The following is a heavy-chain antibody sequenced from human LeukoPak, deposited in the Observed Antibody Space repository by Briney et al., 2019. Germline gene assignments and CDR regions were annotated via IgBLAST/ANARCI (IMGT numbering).Heavy chain of an antibody. CDR3: ARGNYDSSGYPLNWFDP. D-gene: IGHD3-22*01. CDR2: IYSGGST. CDR1: GFTFSSYS. V-gene: IGHV3-53*01. Sequence: GGSLRLSCAASGFTFSSYSMNWVRQAPGKGLEWVSVIYSGGSTYYADSVKGRFTISRDNSKNTLYLQMNSLRAEDTAVYYCARGNYDSSGYPLNWFDPWGQGTLVTVSS. J-gene: IGHJ5*02.